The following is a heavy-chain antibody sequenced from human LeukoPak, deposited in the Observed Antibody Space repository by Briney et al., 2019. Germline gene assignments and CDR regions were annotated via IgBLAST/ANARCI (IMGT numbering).Heavy chain of an antibody. J-gene: IGHJ4*02. CDR3: ARHLSSSWLTNRYYFDY. CDR2: IVPSDSCT. V-gene: IGHV5-10-1*01. D-gene: IGHD6-13*01. CDR1: GYSFTSYW. Sequence: GASLLISCKGSGYSFTSYWISWVLQMPATSLEWMGGIVPSDSCTNYSPSFQGHVTISADKSISTAHLQWSSLKASDTAMYYCARHLSSSWLTNRYYFDYWAQGTLVSVSS.